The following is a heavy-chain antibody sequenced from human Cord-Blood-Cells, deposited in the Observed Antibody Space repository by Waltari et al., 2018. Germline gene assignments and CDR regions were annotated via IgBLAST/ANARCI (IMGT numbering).Heavy chain of an antibody. CDR1: GGTFSSYA. D-gene: IGHD6-13*01. CDR3: AREQQLVDY. J-gene: IGHJ4*02. CDR2: INPILGIA. Sequence: QVQLVQSGAEVKKPGSSVKVSCKASGGTFSSYAISWVRQAPGQGLGGMGRINPILGIANYAQKFQGRVTITADKSTSTAYMELSSLRSEDTAVYYCAREQQLVDYWGQGTLVTVSS. V-gene: IGHV1-69*09.